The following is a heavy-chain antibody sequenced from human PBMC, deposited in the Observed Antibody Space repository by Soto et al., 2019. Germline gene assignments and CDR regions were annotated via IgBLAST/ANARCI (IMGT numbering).Heavy chain of an antibody. V-gene: IGHV4-38-2*02. CDR1: GGSISSGYY. Sequence: KPSETLSLTCTVSGGSISSGYYWGWIRQPPGKGLEWIGSIYHSGSTYYNPSLKSRVTISVDTSKNQFSLKLSSVTAADTAVYYCARCPGVKTYQLLYRPDNWFDPWGQGTLVTVSS. CDR3: ARCPGVKTYQLLYRPDNWFDP. D-gene: IGHD2-2*02. CDR2: IYHSGST. J-gene: IGHJ5*02.